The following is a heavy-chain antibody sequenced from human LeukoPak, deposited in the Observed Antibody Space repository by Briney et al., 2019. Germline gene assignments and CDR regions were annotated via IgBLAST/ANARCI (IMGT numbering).Heavy chain of an antibody. CDR2: IWHDGSIK. CDR3: ARAVGPFDF. CDR1: GFTFSTYG. Sequence: QTGGSLRLSCAASGFTFSTYGMHWVRQAPGKGLEWVAVIWHDGSIKYYADSVKGRFTISRDNSKNTLYLQMNSLRAEDTAVYYCARAVGPFDFWGPGTIVIVSS. V-gene: IGHV3-33*01. J-gene: IGHJ3*01.